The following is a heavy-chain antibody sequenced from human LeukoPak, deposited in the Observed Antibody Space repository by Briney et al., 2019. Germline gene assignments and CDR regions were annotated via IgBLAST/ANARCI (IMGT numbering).Heavy chain of an antibody. CDR2: IYPGDSDT. V-gene: IGHV5-51*01. CDR3: ARRSSGYSSSWYERPVFDS. D-gene: IGHD6-13*01. J-gene: IGHJ4*02. CDR1: GYRFISYW. Sequence: GESLKISCKGSGYRFISYWIGWVRQMPGKGLKWMGIIYPGDSDTRYSPSFQGQVTISADKSISTAYLQWSSLKASDTAMYYCARRSSGYSSSWYERPVFDSWGQGTLVTVSS.